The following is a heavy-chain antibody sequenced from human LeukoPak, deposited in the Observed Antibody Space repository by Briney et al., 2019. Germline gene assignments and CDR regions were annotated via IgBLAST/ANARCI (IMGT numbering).Heavy chain of an antibody. CDR3: VRLRRNSDRSGYYYFYNY. V-gene: IGHV3-21*01. CDR1: GFTFSDYS. Sequence: GGSLRLSCAASGFTFSDYSINWVRQAPGKGLERVSSINPTSTSIYYADAVKGRFTISRDNAKSSLYLQMNSPRAEDTARYYCVRLRRNSDRSGYYYFYNYRGQGIQVTVSS. CDR2: INPTSTSI. J-gene: IGHJ4*02. D-gene: IGHD3-22*01.